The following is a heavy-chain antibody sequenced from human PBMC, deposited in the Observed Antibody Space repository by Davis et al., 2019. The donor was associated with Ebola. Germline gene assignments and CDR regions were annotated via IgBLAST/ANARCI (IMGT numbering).Heavy chain of an antibody. D-gene: IGHD2-2*01. V-gene: IGHV1-46*01. J-gene: IGHJ6*02. Sequence: ASVKVSCKASGYTFTSYYMHWVRQAPGQGLEWMGIINPSGGSTSYAQKFQGRVTITADESTSTAYMELSSLRSEDTAVYYCARGLVVVPAAIADVYYYYGMDVWGQGTTVTVSS. CDR1: GYTFTSYY. CDR2: INPSGGST. CDR3: ARGLVVVPAAIADVYYYYGMDV.